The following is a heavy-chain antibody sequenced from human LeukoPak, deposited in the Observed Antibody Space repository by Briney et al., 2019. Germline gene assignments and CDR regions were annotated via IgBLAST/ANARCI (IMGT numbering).Heavy chain of an antibody. D-gene: IGHD3-3*01. CDR3: ARVKRSAVSGTPQDY. CDR2: INAYNGNT. J-gene: IGHJ4*02. CDR1: GYTFTSYG. V-gene: IGHV1-18*01. Sequence: ASVTVSCKSSGYTFTSYGISWVRQAPGQGLEWMGWINAYNGNTNYAQKFQGRVTMTTDTTTSTAYMELRSLRSDETAVYYSARVKRSAVSGTPQDYWGQGTPVTVSS.